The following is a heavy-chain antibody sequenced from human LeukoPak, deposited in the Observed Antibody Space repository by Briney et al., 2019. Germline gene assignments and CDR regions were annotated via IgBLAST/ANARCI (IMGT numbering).Heavy chain of an antibody. D-gene: IGHD4-11*01. CDR3: ARAVRLQYYYYYMDV. V-gene: IGHV3-21*01. CDR2: ISSSSSYI. J-gene: IGHJ6*03. Sequence: GGSLRLSCAASGFTFSSYSMNWVRQAPGKGLGWVSSISSSSSYIYYADSVKGRFTISRDNAKNSLYLQMNSLRAEDTAVYYCARAVRLQYYYYYMDVWGKGTTVTVSS. CDR1: GFTFSSYS.